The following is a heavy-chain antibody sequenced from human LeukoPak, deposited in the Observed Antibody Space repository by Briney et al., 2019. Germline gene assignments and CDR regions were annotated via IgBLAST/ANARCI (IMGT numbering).Heavy chain of an antibody. Sequence: PSETLSLTCTVSGGSISSSSYYWGWILQPPGKGLEWIGSIYYSGSTYYNPSLKSRVTISVDTSKNQFSLKLSSVTAADTAVYYCARRSVAGTFAFDIWGQGTMVTVSS. CDR3: ARRSVAGTFAFDI. J-gene: IGHJ3*02. V-gene: IGHV4-39*01. CDR1: GGSISSSSYY. D-gene: IGHD6-19*01. CDR2: IYYSGST.